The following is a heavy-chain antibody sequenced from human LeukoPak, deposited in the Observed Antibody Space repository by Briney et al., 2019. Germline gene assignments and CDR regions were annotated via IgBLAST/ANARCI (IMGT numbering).Heavy chain of an antibody. V-gene: IGHV3-21*01. CDR1: VFTFSSYS. J-gene: IGHJ5*02. D-gene: IGHD3-10*01. CDR3: DSDVRYYYGWGIDPVP. Sequence: GGSLRLSCAASVFTFSSYSMNWVRQAPGKGLEWVSSISSSSSYIYYADSAKGRFTIPRDNAKNTLYLQMKSQRAEDTAVYYCDSDVRYYYGWGIDPVPWGQRGLVAVSS. CDR2: ISSSSSYI.